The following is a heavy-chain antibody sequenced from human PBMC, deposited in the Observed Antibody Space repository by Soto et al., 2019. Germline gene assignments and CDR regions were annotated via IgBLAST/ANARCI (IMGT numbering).Heavy chain of an antibody. J-gene: IGHJ4*02. CDR2: IWYDGSNK. CDR1: GFTFSNYG. CDR3: ARDPSNGSGTYLDY. V-gene: IGHV3-33*01. Sequence: GGSLRLSCAASGFTFSNYGMHWVRQAPGKGLEWVAVIWYDGSNKYYADSVKGRFTISRDNSKNTLYVQMNSLRVEDTAVYYCARDPSNGSGTYLDYWGQGTLVTVSS. D-gene: IGHD3-10*01.